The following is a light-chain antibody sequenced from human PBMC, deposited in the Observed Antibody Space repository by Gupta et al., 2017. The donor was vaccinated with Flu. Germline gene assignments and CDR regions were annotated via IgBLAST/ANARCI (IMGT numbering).Light chain of an antibody. V-gene: IGKV2D-29*01. J-gene: IGKJ4*01. Sequence: VTPGQPASISCNTSQSRLYSDGKTYLYWYLQKPGQPPQRLIYEGSNRGSGVPDRFSGRGSGTDFTLKISRVEAENVGVYYCRQSIQRPITFGGGTKVDIK. CDR3: RQSIQRPIT. CDR2: EGS. CDR1: QSRLYSDGKTY.